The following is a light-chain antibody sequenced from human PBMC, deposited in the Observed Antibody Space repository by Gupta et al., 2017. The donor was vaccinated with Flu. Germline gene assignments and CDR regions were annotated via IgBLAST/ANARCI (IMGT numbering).Light chain of an antibody. V-gene: IGKV3-20*01. J-gene: IGKJ2*01. Sequence: VLTLSPGTLSLSPGEGATLSCRTSQSVSGNFLAWYRQKPGQDPKLVIYGASNRATGIPDRFTGNGSGTEFSRTVSRLEPEYGEVYYCQYYGDIGVTFGQGTKVEIK. CDR2: GAS. CDR3: QYYGDIGVT. CDR1: QSVSGNF.